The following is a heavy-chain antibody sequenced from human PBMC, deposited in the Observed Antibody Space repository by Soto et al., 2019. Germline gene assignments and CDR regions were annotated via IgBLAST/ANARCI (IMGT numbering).Heavy chain of an antibody. CDR3: ARAQPGMAAAGTGLLRNGMDV. Sequence: SETLSLTCTVSGGSISSYYWSWIRQPAGKGLEWIGRIYTSGSTNYNPSLKSRVTMSVDTSKNQFSLKLSSVTAADTAVYYCARAQPGMAAAGTGLLRNGMDVWGQGTTVTVSS. D-gene: IGHD6-13*01. V-gene: IGHV4-4*07. CDR2: IYTSGST. J-gene: IGHJ6*02. CDR1: GGSISSYY.